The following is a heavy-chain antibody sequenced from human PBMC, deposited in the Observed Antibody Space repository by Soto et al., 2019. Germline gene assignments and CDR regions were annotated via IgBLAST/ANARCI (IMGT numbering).Heavy chain of an antibody. V-gene: IGHV2-5*02. Sequence: SGPTLVNPTQTLTLTCTFSGFSLTTSGLGVGWIRRPPGKALEWLALIYWDDDKRYSPSLKSRLTITKDASKNQVVLTMTNMDPVDTATYFCAHRLGIAVTGTLDYWGQGTLVTVSS. J-gene: IGHJ4*02. CDR1: GFSLTTSGLG. CDR2: IYWDDDK. CDR3: AHRLGIAVTGTLDY. D-gene: IGHD6-13*01.